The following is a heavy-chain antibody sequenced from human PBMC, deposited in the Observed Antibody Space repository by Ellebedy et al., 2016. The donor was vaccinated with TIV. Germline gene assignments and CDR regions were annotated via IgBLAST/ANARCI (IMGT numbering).Heavy chain of an antibody. D-gene: IGHD1-1*01. CDR2: ISGSGGST. CDR3: ASRRWNDGSGAFDI. Sequence: GESLKISCAASGFTFSSYAMSWVRQAPGKGLEWVSGISGSGGSTHYADSVKGRFTISRDNSKNTLYLQMNSLRAEDTAVYYCASRRWNDGSGAFDIWGQGTMVTVSS. CDR1: GFTFSSYA. V-gene: IGHV3-23*01. J-gene: IGHJ3*02.